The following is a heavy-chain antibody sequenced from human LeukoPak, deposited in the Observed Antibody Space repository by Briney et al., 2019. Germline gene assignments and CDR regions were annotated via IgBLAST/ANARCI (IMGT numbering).Heavy chain of an antibody. Sequence: ASVKVSCKASGGTFSSYAISWVRQAPGQGLEWMGGIIPIFGTANYAQKFQGRVTITADKSTSKAYMELSSLRSEDTAVYYGARDDTSGFDYGGQGTLVTVSS. V-gene: IGHV1-69*06. J-gene: IGHJ4*02. CDR2: IIPIFGTA. D-gene: IGHD6-19*01. CDR3: ARDDTSGFDY. CDR1: GGTFSSYA.